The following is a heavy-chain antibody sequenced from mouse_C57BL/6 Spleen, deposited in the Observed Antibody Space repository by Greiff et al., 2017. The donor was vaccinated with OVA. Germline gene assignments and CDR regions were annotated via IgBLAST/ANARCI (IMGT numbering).Heavy chain of an antibody. CDR3: ARGTGTIFFAY. V-gene: IGHV1-69*01. Sequence: VKLQQPGAELVMPGASVKLSCKASGYTFTSYWMHWVKQRPGQGLEWIGEIDPSDSYTNYNQKFKGKSTLTVDKSSSTAYMQLSSLTSEDSAVYYCARGTGTIFFAYWGQGTLVTVSA. D-gene: IGHD4-1*01. CDR1: GYTFTSYW. CDR2: IDPSDSYT. J-gene: IGHJ3*01.